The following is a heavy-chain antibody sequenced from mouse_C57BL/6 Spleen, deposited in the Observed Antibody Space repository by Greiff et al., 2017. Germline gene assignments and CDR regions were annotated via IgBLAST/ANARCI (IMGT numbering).Heavy chain of an antibody. CDR1: GYTFTDYN. Sequence: EVKLVESGPELVKPGASVKIPCKASGYTFTDYNMDWVKQSHGKSLEWIGDINPNNGGTIYNQKFKGKATLTVDKSSSTAYMELRSLTSEDTAVYYCARSAYGDYFDYWGQGTTLTVSS. V-gene: IGHV1-18*01. CDR2: INPNNGGT. D-gene: IGHD6-5*01. CDR3: ARSAYGDYFDY. J-gene: IGHJ2*01.